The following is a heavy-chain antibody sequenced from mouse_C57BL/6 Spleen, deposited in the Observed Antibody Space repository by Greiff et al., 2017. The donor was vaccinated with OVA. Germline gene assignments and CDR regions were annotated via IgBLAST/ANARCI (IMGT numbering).Heavy chain of an antibody. CDR2: IYPGSGST. CDR3: ARGGYYYFDY. CDR1: GYTFTSYW. D-gene: IGHD2-3*01. V-gene: IGHV1-55*01. Sequence: QVQLQQPGAELVKPGASVKMSCKASGYTFTSYWITWVQQSPGPGLAWIGDIYPGSGSTNYNEKFKSKATLTVDTSSSTAYMQLSSLTSEDSAVYYCARGGYYYFDYWGQGTTLTVSS. J-gene: IGHJ2*01.